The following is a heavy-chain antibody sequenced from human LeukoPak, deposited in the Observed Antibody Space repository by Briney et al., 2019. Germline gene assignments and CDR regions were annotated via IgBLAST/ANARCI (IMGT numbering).Heavy chain of an antibody. J-gene: IGHJ4*02. D-gene: IGHD3-16*02. V-gene: IGHV3-15*01. CDR1: GFTFSNAW. CDR3: TTIYAASYYDYVWGSYRPNYFDY. Sequence: GGSLRLSCAASGFTFSNAWMSWVRQAPGKGLEWVGRIKSKTDGGTTDYAAPVKGRFTISRDDSKNTLYLQMNSLKTEDTAVYYCTTIYAASYYDYVWGSYRPNYFDYWGQGTLVTVSS. CDR2: IKSKTDGGTT.